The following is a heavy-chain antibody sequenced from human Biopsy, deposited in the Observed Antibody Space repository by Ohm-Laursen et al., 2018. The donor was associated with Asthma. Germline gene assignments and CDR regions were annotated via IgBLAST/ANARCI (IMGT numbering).Heavy chain of an antibody. V-gene: IGHV4-34*01. CDR2: IDQSGYT. Sequence: GTLSLTCTVYGGYLTGHYWNWIRQPPGKGLEWIGEIDQSGYTNYNPSLKSRVTISVDTSKNQLSLNLTSVIAADTAVYYWARDQGDSKFDYWGQGILVTVSS. J-gene: IGHJ4*02. CDR3: ARDQGDSKFDY. CDR1: GGYLTGHY. D-gene: IGHD3-16*01.